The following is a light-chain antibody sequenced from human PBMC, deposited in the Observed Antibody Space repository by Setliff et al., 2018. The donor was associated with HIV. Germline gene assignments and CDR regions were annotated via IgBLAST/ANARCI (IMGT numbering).Light chain of an antibody. J-gene: IGLJ1*01. Sequence: QSALTQPSSVSGPPGQSITISCTGTTSDVGGYNYVSWYQQHPGKAPTLIIYEVKNRPSGVSNRFSGSKSGNTASLTISGLQAEDEADYYCSSYAITNTLPFGAGTKGTVL. CDR3: SSYAITNTLP. CDR1: TSDVGGYNY. CDR2: EVK. V-gene: IGLV2-14*01.